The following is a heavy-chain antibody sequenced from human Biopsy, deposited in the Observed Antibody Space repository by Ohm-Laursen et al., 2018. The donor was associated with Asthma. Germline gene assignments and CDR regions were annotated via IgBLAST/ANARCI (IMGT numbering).Heavy chain of an antibody. CDR2: ISYDGSNK. CDR3: ARDMNRDGWYFDY. V-gene: IGHV3-30-3*01. CDR1: GFTFSTYA. J-gene: IGHJ4*02. D-gene: IGHD5-24*01. Sequence: SLRLSCSASGFTFSTYAMHWVRQAPGKGLEWVAVISYDGSNKYYADSVKGRFTISRDNSKNTLYLQMNSLRGDDTAVYYCARDMNRDGWYFDYWGQGTLVTVSS.